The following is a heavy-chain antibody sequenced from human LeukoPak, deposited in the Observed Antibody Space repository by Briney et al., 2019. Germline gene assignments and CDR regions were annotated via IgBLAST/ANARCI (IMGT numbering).Heavy chain of an antibody. Sequence: SETLSLTCAVSTYSIRNGYYWGWIRQPPGKGLEWIGGIYHSGSTYYNPSLKSRLTISVDTSKNQFSLKLSSVTAADTAVYYCARLSGYYYYYMDVWGKGTTVTVSS. CDR2: IYHSGST. CDR3: ARLSGYYYYYMDV. J-gene: IGHJ6*03. D-gene: IGHD1-26*01. CDR1: TYSIRNGYY. V-gene: IGHV4-38-2*01.